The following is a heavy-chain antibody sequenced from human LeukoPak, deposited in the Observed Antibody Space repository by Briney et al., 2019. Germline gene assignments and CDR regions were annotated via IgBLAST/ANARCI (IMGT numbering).Heavy chain of an antibody. CDR3: ARAAPYYRPFDY. CDR1: GYTFTSYD. V-gene: IGHV1-8*01. Sequence: ASVKVSCKASGYTFTSYDINWVRQATGQGLEWMGWMNPNSGNTGYAQKFQGRVTMTRNTSISTAYMELSSLRSEDTAVYYCARAAPYYRPFDYWGQGTLVTVSS. J-gene: IGHJ4*02. D-gene: IGHD3-10*01. CDR2: MNPNSGNT.